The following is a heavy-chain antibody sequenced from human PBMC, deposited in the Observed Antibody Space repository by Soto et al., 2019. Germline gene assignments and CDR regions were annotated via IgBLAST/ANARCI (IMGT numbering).Heavy chain of an antibody. CDR3: ARESEDLTSNFDY. Sequence: PAGTLRLSCAASGFTFTRYSMNWVRQPPGKGLEWVSSISSTTNYIYYGDSMKGRFTISRDNAKNSLYLEMNSLRAEDTAVYYRARESEDLTSNFDYWGQGTLVTVSS. CDR2: ISSTTNYI. CDR1: GFTFTRYS. V-gene: IGHV3-21*06. J-gene: IGHJ4*02.